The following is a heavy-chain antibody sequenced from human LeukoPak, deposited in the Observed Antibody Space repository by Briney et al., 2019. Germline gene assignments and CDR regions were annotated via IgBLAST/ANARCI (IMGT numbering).Heavy chain of an antibody. J-gene: IGHJ4*02. CDR2: ISWNSGSI. CDR1: GFTFNDYA. CDR3: AKVGLGSSWYYFDY. Sequence: GGSLRLSCAASGFTFNDYAMHWVRQAPGKGLEWVSGISWNSGSIGYADSVKGRFTISRDSAKNSLYLQMNRLRAEDTALYYCAKVGLGSSWYYFDYWGQGTLVTVSS. D-gene: IGHD6-13*01. V-gene: IGHV3-9*01.